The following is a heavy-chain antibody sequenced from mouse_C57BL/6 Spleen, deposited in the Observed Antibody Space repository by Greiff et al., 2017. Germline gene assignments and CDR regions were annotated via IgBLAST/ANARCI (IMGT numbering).Heavy chain of an antibody. D-gene: IGHD2-4*01. J-gene: IGHJ4*01. V-gene: IGHV1-54*01. CDR3: ARSPYDYEEGYAMDY. CDR2: INPGSGGT. CDR1: GYAFTNYL. Sequence: QVQLQQSGAELVRPGTSVKVSCKASGYAFTNYLIEWVKQRPGQGLEWIGVINPGSGGTNYNEKFKGKATLTADKSSSTAYMQLSSLTSEDSAVYFCARSPYDYEEGYAMDYWGQGTSVTVSS.